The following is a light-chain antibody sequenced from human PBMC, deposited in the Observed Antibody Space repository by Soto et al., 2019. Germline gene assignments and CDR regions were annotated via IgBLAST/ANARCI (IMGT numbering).Light chain of an antibody. J-gene: IGKJ4*01. CDR1: QSVSSY. CDR2: DAS. Sequence: ESVLTQSPATLSLSPGERATLSCRALQSVSSYLAWYQQKPGQAPRLLIYDASNRATGIPARFSGSGSGTDFTLTSSSLEPEDFAVYYCQQRQSTFGGGTKVEIK. CDR3: QQRQST. V-gene: IGKV3-11*01.